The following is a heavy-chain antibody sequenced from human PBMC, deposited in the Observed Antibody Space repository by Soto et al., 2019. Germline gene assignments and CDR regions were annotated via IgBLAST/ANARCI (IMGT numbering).Heavy chain of an antibody. CDR3: ARRSGSYYKYWFDP. D-gene: IGHD1-26*01. V-gene: IGHV4-61*01. Sequence: TSETLSLTCTVSGGSVSSGSYYWSWIRQPPGKGLEWIGYIYYSGSTNYNPSLKSRVTISVDTSKNQFSLKLSSVTAADTAVYYCARRSGSYYKYWFDPWGQGTLVTVSS. CDR1: GGSVSSGSYY. J-gene: IGHJ5*02. CDR2: IYYSGST.